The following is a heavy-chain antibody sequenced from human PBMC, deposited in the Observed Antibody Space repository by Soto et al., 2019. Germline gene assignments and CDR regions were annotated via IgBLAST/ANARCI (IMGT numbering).Heavy chain of an antibody. CDR2: IYYSGST. V-gene: IGHV4-39*01. D-gene: IGHD3-3*01. Sequence: QLQLQESGPGLVKPSETLSLTCTVSGGSISSSSYYWGWIRQPPGKGLEWIGSIYYSGSTYYNPSLKSRVTISVDTSKNQFSLKLSSVTAADTAVYYCARLLDFWSGPHWGQGTLVTVSS. CDR3: ARLLDFWSGPH. J-gene: IGHJ4*02. CDR1: GGSISSSSYY.